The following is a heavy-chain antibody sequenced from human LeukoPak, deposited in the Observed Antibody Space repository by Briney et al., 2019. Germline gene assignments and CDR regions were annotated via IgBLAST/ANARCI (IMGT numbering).Heavy chain of an antibody. V-gene: IGHV1-18*01. D-gene: IGHD6-19*01. J-gene: IGHJ3*02. CDR2: ISAYNGNT. Sequence: ASVKVSGKAFGYTFSSYGISWGRQAPGQGREWWGGISAYNGNTNYAQQLQGRVTMTTDTSTSTAYMELRSLRSDDTAVYYCARDRKAAVAEDAFDIWGRGTMVTVSS. CDR1: GYTFSSYG. CDR3: ARDRKAAVAEDAFDI.